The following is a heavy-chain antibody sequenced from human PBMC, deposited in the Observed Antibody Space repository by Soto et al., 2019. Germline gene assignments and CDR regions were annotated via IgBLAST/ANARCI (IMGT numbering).Heavy chain of an antibody. J-gene: IGHJ4*02. D-gene: IGHD3-3*01. CDR3: GRVHGFWSGYQPPFDY. CDR1: GYTFTTYG. CDR2: ISVYNGNT. V-gene: IGHV1-18*01. Sequence: GASVKVSCKASGYTFTTYGISWVRQVPGQGLEWMGWISVYNGNTKYAQKLQERLTMATDTSTTTAYMELSGLTSDDTAEYFCGRVHGFWSGYQPPFDYWGQGTLV.